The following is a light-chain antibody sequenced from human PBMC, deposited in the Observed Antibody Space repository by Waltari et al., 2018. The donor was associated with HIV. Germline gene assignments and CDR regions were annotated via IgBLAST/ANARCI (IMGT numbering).Light chain of an antibody. CDR1: SYNIGMNF. CDR3: AAWEDSLREV. CDR2: RNN. Sequence: QSVLTQPPSASGTPAHSVTISCSGSSYNIGMNFVYWYQQLPGAAPKRLIYRNNRRPAGVPVPFCASKCGTSAPLAISGLRSDDEADYYCAAWEDSLREVVGGGTKLTGL. J-gene: IGLJ3*02. V-gene: IGLV1-47*01.